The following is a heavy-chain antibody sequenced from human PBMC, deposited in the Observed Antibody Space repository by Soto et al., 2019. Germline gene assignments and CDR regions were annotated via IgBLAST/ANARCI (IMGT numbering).Heavy chain of an antibody. V-gene: IGHV1-18*01. J-gene: IGHJ6*02. D-gene: IGHD3-9*01. CDR1: GYTFTSYG. CDR2: ISAYNGNT. Sequence: ASVKVSCKASGYTFTSYGISWVRQAPGQGLEWMGWISAYNGNTNYAQKLQGRVTMTTDTSTSTAYMELRSLRSDDTAVYYCARDKYDFLTGYSIGSSYYGMDVWGQGTTVTVSS. CDR3: ARDKYDFLTGYSIGSSYYGMDV.